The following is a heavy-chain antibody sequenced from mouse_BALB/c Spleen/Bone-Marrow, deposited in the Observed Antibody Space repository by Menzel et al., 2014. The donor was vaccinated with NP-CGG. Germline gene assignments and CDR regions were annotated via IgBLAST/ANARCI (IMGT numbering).Heavy chain of an antibody. CDR3: ARDIPLYRGYVMYY. Sequence: EVKLVESGGGLVQPGGSLRLSCATSGFTFTDYYMSWVRQPPGKALEWLGFIRNKANGYTTEYSASVKGRFTISRDNSQNILYLQMNTLRAEDSAPYFCARDIPLYRGYVMYYTGLETSVSPSS. J-gene: IGHJ4*01. CDR1: GFTFTDYY. CDR2: IRNKANGYTT. D-gene: IGHD2-14*01. V-gene: IGHV7-3*02.